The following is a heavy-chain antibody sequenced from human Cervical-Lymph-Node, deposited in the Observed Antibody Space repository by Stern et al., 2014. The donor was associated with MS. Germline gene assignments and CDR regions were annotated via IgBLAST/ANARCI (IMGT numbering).Heavy chain of an antibody. V-gene: IGHV1-8*01. CDR3: ARGSKDCTNGVCYPAGGMDV. Sequence: VQLVESGAEVKKPGASVKVSCKASGYTFTSYDINWVRQATGQGLEWMGWMNPNSGNTGYAQKFQARVTMTRNTSISTAYMELSSLRSEDTAIYYCARGSKDCTNGVCYPAGGMDVWGQGTTVTVSS. D-gene: IGHD2-8*01. J-gene: IGHJ6*02. CDR1: GYTFTSYD. CDR2: MNPNSGNT.